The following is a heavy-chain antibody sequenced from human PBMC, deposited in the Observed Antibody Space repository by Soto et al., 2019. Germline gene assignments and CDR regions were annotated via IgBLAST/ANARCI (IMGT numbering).Heavy chain of an antibody. CDR1: GFTFDIYA. D-gene: IGHD6-19*01. J-gene: IGHJ6*02. V-gene: IGHV3-23*01. Sequence: PGGSLRLSCAASGFTFDIYAMSWARQAPGKGLEWVSAISGSGGSTYYADSVKGRFTISRDNSKNTLYLQMNSLRAEDTAVYYCAKDLGSSGWYLYYGMDVWGQGTTVTVSS. CDR3: AKDLGSSGWYLYYGMDV. CDR2: ISGSGGST.